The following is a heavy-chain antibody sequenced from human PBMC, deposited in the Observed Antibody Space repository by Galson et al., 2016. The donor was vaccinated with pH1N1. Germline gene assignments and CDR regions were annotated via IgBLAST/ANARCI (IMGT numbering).Heavy chain of an antibody. D-gene: IGHD3-22*01. CDR3: PRWDYYDTDLSDWYFDL. CDR1: GGTFGSYG. J-gene: IGHJ2*01. CDR2: IIPILNTA. V-gene: IGHV1-69*06. Sequence: SVKVSCKASGGTFGSYGINWVRQAPGQGLEWMGGIIPILNTAKYAQNFQGRVTITADKSTTTAYMELSSLRSEDTAVYFCPRWDYYDTDLSDWYFDLWGRGTLLTVSS.